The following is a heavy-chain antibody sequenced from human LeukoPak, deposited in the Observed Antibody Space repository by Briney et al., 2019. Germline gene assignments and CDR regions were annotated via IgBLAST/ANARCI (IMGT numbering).Heavy chain of an antibody. CDR3: TRDRVLTMVRGATKKPFDP. J-gene: IGHJ5*02. D-gene: IGHD3-10*01. CDR1: GFTFGDYA. V-gene: IGHV3-49*03. Sequence: GGSLRLSCTASGFTFGDYAMSWFRQAPGKGLEWVGFIRSKAYGGTTEYAASVKGRFTISRDDSKSIAYLQMNSLKTEDTAVYYCTRDRVLTMVRGATKKPFDPWGQGTLVTVSS. CDR2: IRSKAYGGTT.